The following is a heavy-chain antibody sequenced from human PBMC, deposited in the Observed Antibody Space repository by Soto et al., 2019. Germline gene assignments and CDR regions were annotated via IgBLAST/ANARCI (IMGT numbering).Heavy chain of an antibody. D-gene: IGHD1-26*01. CDR2: INADNGDS. CDR3: ARDTGSGLRVDPGIFEY. V-gene: IGHV1-3*01. Sequence: QVQLVQSGAEVKKPGASVKVSCNPSGYAFTSYTMHWVRQAPGQGLEWMGWINADNGDSKYSQKFQGRVTITRDTPASIAVMELSSLSSEDTAVYYCARDTGSGLRVDPGIFEYLGQGTLVTVSS. J-gene: IGHJ4*02. CDR1: GYAFTSYT.